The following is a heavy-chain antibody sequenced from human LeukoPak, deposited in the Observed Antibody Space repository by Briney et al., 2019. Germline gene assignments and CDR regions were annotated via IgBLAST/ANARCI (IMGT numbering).Heavy chain of an antibody. V-gene: IGHV4-4*07. CDR3: ARETAELGRSFDY. J-gene: IGHJ4*02. CDR1: GGSISSYY. CDR2: IYTTGIT. Sequence: SETLSLTCTVSGGSISSYYWSWIRQPAGKGLEWIGRIYTTGITNHNPSLTSRVTMSLDTSKNQFSLKVTSVTAADTAVYYCARETAELGRSFDYWGQGALVTVSS. D-gene: IGHD2-21*02.